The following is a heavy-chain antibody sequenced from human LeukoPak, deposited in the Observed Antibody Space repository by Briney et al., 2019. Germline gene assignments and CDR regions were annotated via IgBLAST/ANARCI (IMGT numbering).Heavy chain of an antibody. CDR1: GGSISSSSYY. V-gene: IGHV4-39*01. CDR2: IYYSGST. Sequence: SETLSLTYTVSGGSISSSSYYWGWIRQPPGKGLEWIGSIYYSGSTYYNPSLKSRVTISVDTSKNQFSLKLSSVTAADTAVYYCASPSGSEGFDYWGQGTLVTVSS. J-gene: IGHJ4*02. CDR3: ASPSGSEGFDY.